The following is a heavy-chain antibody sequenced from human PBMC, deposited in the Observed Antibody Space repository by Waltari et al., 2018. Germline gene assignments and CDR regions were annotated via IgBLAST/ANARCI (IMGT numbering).Heavy chain of an antibody. CDR1: GSSISSGY. CDR2: IKSKANNYAT. J-gene: IGHJ4*02. Sequence: VQLQESGPGLVKPSETLSLTCGVSGSSISSGYYWGWIRQPPGKGLEWVGRIKSKANNYATTYGESVKGRFTISRDDSQNTAYLHINSLKTEDTAVYYCTSDSSRWDDYYHDHWGQGTLVTVSS. D-gene: IGHD6-13*01. CDR3: TSDSSRWDDYYHDH. V-gene: IGHV3-73*01.